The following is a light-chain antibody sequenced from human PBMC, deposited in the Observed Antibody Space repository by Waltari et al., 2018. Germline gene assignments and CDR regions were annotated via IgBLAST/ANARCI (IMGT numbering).Light chain of an antibody. Sequence: QSVLTQPPSASGTPGQRVTISCSGSSSNIRSTTLNRYQQLPGTAPKLLIYSNNQRPSGVPDRFSGSKSGTSASLAISGLQSEDEADYYCAAWDDSLNGYVFGTGTKVTVL. CDR3: AAWDDSLNGYV. V-gene: IGLV1-44*01. CDR2: SNN. CDR1: SSNIRSTT. J-gene: IGLJ1*01.